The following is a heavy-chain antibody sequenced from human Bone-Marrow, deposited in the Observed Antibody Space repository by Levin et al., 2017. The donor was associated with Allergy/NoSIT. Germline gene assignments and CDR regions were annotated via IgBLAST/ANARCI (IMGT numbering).Heavy chain of an antibody. D-gene: IGHD6-13*01. J-gene: IGHJ4*02. CDR1: GGSISSSDW. Sequence: PSETLSLTCAVSGGSISSSDWWSWVRQPPGKGLEWIGEIYHSGSTNYNPSLKSRVTISVYKSKKQCFLKLRSVTAADTAVYYCASWSRGGSSSFSYFDYWGQGTLVTVSS. CDR3: ASWSRGGSSSFSYFDY. CDR2: IYHSGST. V-gene: IGHV4-4*02.